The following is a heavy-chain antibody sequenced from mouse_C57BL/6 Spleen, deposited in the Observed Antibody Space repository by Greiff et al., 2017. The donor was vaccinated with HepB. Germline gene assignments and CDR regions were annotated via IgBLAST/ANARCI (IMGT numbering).Heavy chain of an antibody. CDR2: INPNNGGP. CDR3: ARRVLDYYGSSYDFDY. D-gene: IGHD1-1*01. Sequence: EVQLQQSGPELVKPGASVKMSCKASGYTFTDYNIHWVKQSHGKSLEWIGYINPNNGGPNYNQKFKGKATLTVNKSSSTAYMELRSLTSEDSAVYYCARRVLDYYGSSYDFDYWGQGTTLTVSS. J-gene: IGHJ2*01. V-gene: IGHV1-22*01. CDR1: GYTFTDYN.